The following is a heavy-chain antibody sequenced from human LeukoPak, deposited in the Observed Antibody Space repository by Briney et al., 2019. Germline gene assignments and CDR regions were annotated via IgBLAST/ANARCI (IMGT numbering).Heavy chain of an antibody. CDR2: IIPILGIA. Sequence: ASVKVSCKASGGTFSSYAISWVRQAPGQGLEWMGRIIPILGIANYAQKFQGRVTMTTDTSTSTAYMELRSLRSDDTAVYYCAVARIAAAGTPLGWFDPWGQGTLVTVSS. J-gene: IGHJ5*02. CDR1: GGTFSSYA. CDR3: AVARIAAAGTPLGWFDP. V-gene: IGHV1-69*04. D-gene: IGHD6-13*01.